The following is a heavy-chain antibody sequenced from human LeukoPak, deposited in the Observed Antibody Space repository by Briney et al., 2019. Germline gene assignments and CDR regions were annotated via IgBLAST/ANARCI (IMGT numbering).Heavy chain of an antibody. CDR1: GGSISSYY. D-gene: IGHD3-3*01. V-gene: IGHV4-59*01. Sequence: SETLSLTCTVSGGSISSYYWSWIRQPPGKGLEWIGYIYYSGSPNYDPSLKSRVTISVDTSKNQFSLKLSSVTAADTAVYYCARAPPSGVVIIGPLAFDIWGQGTMVTVSS. CDR2: IYYSGSP. J-gene: IGHJ3*02. CDR3: ARAPPSGVVIIGPLAFDI.